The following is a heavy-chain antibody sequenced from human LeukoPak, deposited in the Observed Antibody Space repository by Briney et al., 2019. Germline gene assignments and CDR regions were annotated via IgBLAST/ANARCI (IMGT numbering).Heavy chain of an antibody. CDR1: GGSISSYY. CDR3: ARTRPIYDSSGYYYEFHY. J-gene: IGHJ4*02. V-gene: IGHV4-59*01. Sequence: SETLSLTCTVSGGSISSYYWSWIRQPPGKGLEWIGYIYYSGSTNYNPSLKSRVTLSVDTSKNQFSLKLSSVTAADTAVYYCARTRPIYDSSGYYYEFHYWGQGTLVTVSS. D-gene: IGHD3-22*01. CDR2: IYYSGST.